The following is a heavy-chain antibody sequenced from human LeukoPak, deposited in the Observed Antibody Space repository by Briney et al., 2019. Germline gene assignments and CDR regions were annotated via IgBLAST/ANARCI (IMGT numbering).Heavy chain of an antibody. CDR1: GGSFSGYY. J-gene: IGHJ6*03. CDR3: ARASDNDDYSLDYFYYMDV. V-gene: IGHV4-34*01. Sequence: SETLSLTCAVYGGSFSGYYWGWIRQTPGKGLEWIGEINHGGSTTYNPSLKSRVTMSVDTSKNQFSLNLASVTAADTAVYYCARASDNDDYSLDYFYYMDVWGEGTTVTVSS. D-gene: IGHD4-17*01. CDR2: INHGGST.